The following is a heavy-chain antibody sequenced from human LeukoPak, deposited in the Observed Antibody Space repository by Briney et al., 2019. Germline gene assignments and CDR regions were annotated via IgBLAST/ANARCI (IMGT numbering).Heavy chain of an antibody. J-gene: IGHJ4*02. Sequence: GGSLRLSCAASGFTFSNAWMSWVHQAPGKGLEWVGRIKSKTDGGTTDYAAPVKGRFTISRDDSKNTLYLQMNSLKTEDTAVYYCTSSQYYYDSSGYPYYFDYWGQGTLVTVSS. CDR2: IKSKTDGGTT. V-gene: IGHV3-15*01. CDR1: GFTFSNAW. CDR3: TSSQYYYDSSGYPYYFDY. D-gene: IGHD3-22*01.